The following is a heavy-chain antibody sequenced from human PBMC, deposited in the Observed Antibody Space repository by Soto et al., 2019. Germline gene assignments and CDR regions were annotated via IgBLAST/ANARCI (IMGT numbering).Heavy chain of an antibody. V-gene: IGHV3-73*01. D-gene: IGHD7-27*01. CDR1: GFIFSGSA. CDR3: ATVQNWAYFDY. J-gene: IGHJ4*02. CDR2: IRSKGNNYAT. Sequence: GGSLRLSCAASGFIFSGSAIHWVRQASGKGLEWVARIRSKGNNYATAYAASVKGRFTISRDDSKDTLYLQMNSLKTDDTAVYYCATVQNWAYFDYWGQGTLVTVSS.